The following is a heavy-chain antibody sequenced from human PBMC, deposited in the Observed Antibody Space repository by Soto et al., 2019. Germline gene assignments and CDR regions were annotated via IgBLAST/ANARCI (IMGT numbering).Heavy chain of an antibody. CDR2: ITVDNGNT. Sequence: AAVKVSCKASGYTFTRYGFSWVRQAPGQGXEWIGWITVDNGNTKHTERVTEELQCRVVMTKDTSTSTAYLELRSLTSDDTAVYYCASDLAWVCSGNGCYTNAGNYRMDVWREGTPVTVSS. J-gene: IGHJ6*04. CDR1: GYTFTRYG. V-gene: IGHV1-18*01. D-gene: IGHD2-2*02. CDR3: ASDLAWVCSGNGCYTNAGNYRMDV.